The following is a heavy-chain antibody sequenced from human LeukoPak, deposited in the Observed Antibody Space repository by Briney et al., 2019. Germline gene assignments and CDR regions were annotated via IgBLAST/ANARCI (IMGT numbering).Heavy chain of an antibody. CDR2: IYYSGST. CDR1: GGSISSSSYY. J-gene: IGHJ4*02. CDR3: ARFDYGDYEGDY. Sequence: PSETLSLTCTVSGGSISSSSYYWSWIRQPPGKGLEWIGYIYYSGSTYYNPSLKSRVTISVDASKNQFSLKLSSVTAADTAVYYCARFDYGDYEGDYWGQGTLVTVSS. V-gene: IGHV4-39*07. D-gene: IGHD4-17*01.